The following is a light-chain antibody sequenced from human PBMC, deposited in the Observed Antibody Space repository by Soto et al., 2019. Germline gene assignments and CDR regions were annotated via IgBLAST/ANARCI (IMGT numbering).Light chain of an antibody. J-gene: IGKJ4*01. Sequence: DIVMTQSPDSLAVSLGERATVNCKSSQSVLHSSNNKNYLAWYQQKPGQPPKLLIYWASTRESGVPDRFSGSGSGTDFTLTISSLQAEDVAVYYCQQYYSTPLSFGGGTKV. CDR3: QQYYSTPLS. CDR1: QSVLHSSNNKNY. V-gene: IGKV4-1*01. CDR2: WAS.